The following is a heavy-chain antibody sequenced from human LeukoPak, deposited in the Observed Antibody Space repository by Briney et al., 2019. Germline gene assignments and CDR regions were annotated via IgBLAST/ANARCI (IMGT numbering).Heavy chain of an antibody. CDR1: GFTFSDFA. J-gene: IGHJ6*03. D-gene: IGHD5-18*01. V-gene: IGHV3-23*01. CDR2: IVGDSTIE. Sequence: GGSLRLSCAASGFTFSDFAMSWVRQPPGKGLEWVSTIVGDSTIEYYADSVKGRFTISSDNSKTMLFLHMNSLRAEDTAIYYCARQPYFYYYLDVWGKGTTVTVTS. CDR3: ARQPYFYYYLDV.